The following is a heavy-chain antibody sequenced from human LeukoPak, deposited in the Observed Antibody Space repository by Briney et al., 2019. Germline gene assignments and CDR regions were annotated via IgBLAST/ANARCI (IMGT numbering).Heavy chain of an antibody. CDR2: ISGSGGST. D-gene: IGHD2-8*01. CDR3: AKEGSVCSNGVCRYFDY. V-gene: IGHV3-23*01. J-gene: IGHJ4*02. Sequence: GGSLRLSCAASGFTFSSYAMSWVRQAPGKGLEWVSAISGSGGSTYYADSVKGRFTIFRDNSKNTLYLQMNSLRAEDTALYYCAKEGSVCSNGVCRYFDYWGQGTLVTVSS. CDR1: GFTFSSYA.